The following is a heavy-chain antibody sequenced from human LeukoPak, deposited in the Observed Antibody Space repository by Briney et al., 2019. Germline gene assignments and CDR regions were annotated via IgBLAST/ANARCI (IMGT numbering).Heavy chain of an antibody. CDR3: AKGLTVTTGGAFDI. CDR1: GFTFSSYG. J-gene: IGHJ3*02. CDR2: ISYDGSNK. D-gene: IGHD4-17*01. V-gene: IGHV3-30*18. Sequence: GGSLRLSCAASGFTFSSYGMHWVRQAPGKGLEWVAVISYDGSNKYYADSVKGRFTISRDNSKNTLYLQMNSLRAEDTAVYYCAKGLTVTTGGAFDIWGQGTMVTVSS.